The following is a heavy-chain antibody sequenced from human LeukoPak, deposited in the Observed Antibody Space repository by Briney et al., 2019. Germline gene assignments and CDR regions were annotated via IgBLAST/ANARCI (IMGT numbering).Heavy chain of an antibody. CDR1: GFTFSNYD. CDR3: AREELGYEVGY. J-gene: IGHJ4*02. D-gene: IGHD1-26*01. V-gene: IGHV3-30*03. Sequence: GGSLRLSCTASGFTFSNYDINWVRQTPGKGPEWVAIISYDGSSKYYADSVKGRFTISRDSPKNTLYLQMNSLRTEDTAVYYCAREELGYEVGYWGQGTLVTVSS. CDR2: ISYDGSSK.